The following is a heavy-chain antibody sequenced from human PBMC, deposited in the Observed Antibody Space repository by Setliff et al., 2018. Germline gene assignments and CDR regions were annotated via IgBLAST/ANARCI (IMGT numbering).Heavy chain of an antibody. Sequence: SETLSLTCTVSGGSISVYYWTWFRQPPGKGLEWIGYISSGSTNYNPSLKSRVTISLDTSRNQVSLKLSSVTAADTAVYYCALNPSWFGELFAWFDPWGQGTLVTVS. CDR3: ALNPSWFGELFAWFDP. D-gene: IGHD3-10*01. J-gene: IGHJ5*02. CDR2: ISSGST. V-gene: IGHV4-59*12. CDR1: GGSISVYY.